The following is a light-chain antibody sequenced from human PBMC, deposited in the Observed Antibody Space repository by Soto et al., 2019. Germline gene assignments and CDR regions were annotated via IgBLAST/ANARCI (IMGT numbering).Light chain of an antibody. Sequence: EIVLTQTPGTLSLSPGERATLSCRASQSVTSSHLAWYQQKPGQAPRLLIYGASTRATGIPDRFSGSGSDTDFSLTTRRIDPEDFAMYYCLLYFSPDRYTFGPGTKVKIK. CDR1: QSVTSSH. V-gene: IGKV3-20*01. CDR3: LLYFSPDRYT. J-gene: IGKJ2*01. CDR2: GAS.